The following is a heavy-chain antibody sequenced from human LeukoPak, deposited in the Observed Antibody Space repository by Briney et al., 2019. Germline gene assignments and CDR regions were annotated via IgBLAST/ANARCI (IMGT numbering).Heavy chain of an antibody. CDR3: ARGRRLGISGPILFDY. Sequence: SETLSLTCTVSGGSISSYYWSWIRQPAGKGLEWIGRIYTNGSTNYNPSLKSRVTMSVDTSKNQFSLKLSSVTAADTAVYYCARGRRLGISGPILFDYWGQGTLVTVSS. D-gene: IGHD6-25*01. CDR2: IYTNGST. CDR1: GGSISSYY. J-gene: IGHJ4*02. V-gene: IGHV4-4*07.